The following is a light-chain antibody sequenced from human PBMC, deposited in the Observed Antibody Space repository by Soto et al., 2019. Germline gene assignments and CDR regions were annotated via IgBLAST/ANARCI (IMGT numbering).Light chain of an antibody. CDR3: QQSYSTPPWT. CDR1: QSISSY. Sequence: DIQMTQSPSSLSASVGDRVTITCRASQSISSYLNWYQQKPGKAHKLLIYAESSLQSGVPSRFSVRGSGPDFTLNISILQPEDFATYDCQQSYSTPPWTVGEETKLHIK. V-gene: IGKV1-39*01. CDR2: AES. J-gene: IGKJ1*01.